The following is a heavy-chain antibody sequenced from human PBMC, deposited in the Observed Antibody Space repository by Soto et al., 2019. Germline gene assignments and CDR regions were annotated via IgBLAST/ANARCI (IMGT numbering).Heavy chain of an antibody. Sequence: GGSLRLSCAASGFTFSSYGMHWVRQAPGKGLEWVAVIWYDGSNKYYADSVKGRFTISRDNSKNTLYLQMNSLRAEDTAVYYCARGLAVAGPLIDYWGQGTLVNVSS. CDR2: IWYDGSNK. D-gene: IGHD6-19*01. J-gene: IGHJ4*02. CDR3: ARGLAVAGPLIDY. CDR1: GFTFSSYG. V-gene: IGHV3-33*01.